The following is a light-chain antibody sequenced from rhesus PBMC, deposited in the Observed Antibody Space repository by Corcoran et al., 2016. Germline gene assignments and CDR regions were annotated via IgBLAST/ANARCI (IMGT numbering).Light chain of an antibody. CDR2: YDS. V-gene: IGLV3-36*02. CDR3: QVWDSSSDHYI. Sequence: SYNVTQPRSVSVSPGQTASITCGADNLGRKNVHWYPQKPAQAPVLVIYYDSDRPSGIPERFSGSNSGNTATLPISGVEAGDEADYYCQVWDSSSDHYIFGAGTRLTVL. J-gene: IGLJ1*01. CDR1: NLGRKN.